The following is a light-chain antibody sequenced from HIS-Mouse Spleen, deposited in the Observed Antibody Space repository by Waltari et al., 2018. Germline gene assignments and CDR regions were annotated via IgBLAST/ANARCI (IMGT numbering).Light chain of an antibody. J-gene: IGLJ2*01. V-gene: IGLV2-23*03. CDR2: EGS. Sequence: QSALTQPASVSGSPGQSITISCTGTSSDVGSYNLVSWYHQHPGKAPKLMIYEGSKRPSGVSNRCSGAKSGNTASLTISGLQAEDEADYYCCSYAGSSTFRVFGGGTKLTVL. CDR3: CSYAGSSTFRV. CDR1: SSDVGSYNL.